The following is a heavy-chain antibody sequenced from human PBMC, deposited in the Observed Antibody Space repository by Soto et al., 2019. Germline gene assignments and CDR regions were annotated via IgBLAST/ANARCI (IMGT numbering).Heavy chain of an antibody. V-gene: IGHV3-33*07. CDR3: ARNVQTLRYNGMDV. D-gene: IGHD3-9*01. CDR2: IWYDGSSK. J-gene: IGHJ6*02. CDR1: GLTFSSYA. Sequence: GGSLRLSCAVSGLTFSSYAMYWVRQAPGKGLEWVAIIWYDGSSKYYADSVKGRFTISRDNSKNTVYLQMNSLRAEDTAVYYCARNVQTLRYNGMDVWGQGTTVTVSS.